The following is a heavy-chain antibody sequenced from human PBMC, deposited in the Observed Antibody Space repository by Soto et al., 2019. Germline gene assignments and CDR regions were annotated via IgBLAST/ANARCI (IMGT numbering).Heavy chain of an antibody. CDR3: ARVSGYYYDSSGSPWFDP. CDR2: ISSSSSYI. Sequence: LRLSCAASGFTFSSYSMNWVRQAPGKGLEWVSSISSSSSYIYYADSVKGRFTISRDNAKNSLYLQMNSLRAEDTAVYYCARVSGYYYDSSGSPWFDPWGQATLVTVP. V-gene: IGHV3-21*01. J-gene: IGHJ5*02. D-gene: IGHD3-22*01. CDR1: GFTFSSYS.